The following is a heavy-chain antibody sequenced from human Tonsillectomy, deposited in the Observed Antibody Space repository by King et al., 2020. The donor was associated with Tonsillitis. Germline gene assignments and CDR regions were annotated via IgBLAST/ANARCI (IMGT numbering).Heavy chain of an antibody. Sequence: DVQLVESGGGLVQPGGSLRLSCAASGFTFSSYAMSWVRQAPGKGLEWVSAISGSGGSTYYPDSGKGRFIISRENSKNTLYLQMNSRRAEDTAVYYCAKDQGGFYGDYHFEYWGQGTLVSVSS. CDR2: ISGSGGST. CDR1: GFTFSSYA. V-gene: IGHV3-23*04. CDR3: AKDQGGFYGDYHFEY. J-gene: IGHJ4*02. D-gene: IGHD4-17*01.